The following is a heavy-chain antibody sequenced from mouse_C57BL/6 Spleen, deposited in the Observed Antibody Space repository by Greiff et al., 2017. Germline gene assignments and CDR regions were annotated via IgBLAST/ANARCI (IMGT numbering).Heavy chain of an antibody. V-gene: IGHV3-6*01. CDR1: GYSITSGYY. CDR3: ARGLYGSSYVEFAY. Sequence: VQLQQSGPGLVKPSQSLSLSCSVTGYSITSGYYWNWIRQFPGNKLEWMGYISYDGSNNYNPSLKNRISITLDTSKNQFFLKLNSVTTEDTATYYCARGLYGSSYVEFAYWGQGTLVTVSA. D-gene: IGHD1-1*01. CDR2: ISYDGSN. J-gene: IGHJ3*01.